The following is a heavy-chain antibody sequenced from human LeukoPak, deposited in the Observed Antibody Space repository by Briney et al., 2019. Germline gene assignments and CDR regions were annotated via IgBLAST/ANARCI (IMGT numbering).Heavy chain of an antibody. J-gene: IGHJ4*02. Sequence: PSETLSLTCAVYDGSSDYYWSWIRQPPGKGLEWIGEIHPSRITSFNPSLKSRASISADTSKNQFSLKLTSVTAADTALYYCSRGRDQSKTGDYWGQGTLVTVSS. CDR3: SRGRDQSKTGDY. D-gene: IGHD2-2*01. V-gene: IGHV4-34*01. CDR1: DGSSDYY. CDR2: IHPSRIT.